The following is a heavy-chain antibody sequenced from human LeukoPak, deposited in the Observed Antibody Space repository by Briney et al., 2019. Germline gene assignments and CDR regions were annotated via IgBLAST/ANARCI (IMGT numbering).Heavy chain of an antibody. J-gene: IGHJ4*02. V-gene: IGHV3-20*04. D-gene: IGHD6-13*01. CDR1: GFTFDNYG. CDR2: VNWNGGST. CDR3: ARHEAAADPYYFDY. Sequence: GGSLSLSCAASGFTFDNYGMTWVRQVPGKGLEWVSGVNWNGGSTGYADSVKGRFTISRDNAKNSLYLQMNSLRAEDTAVYYCARHEAAADPYYFDYWGQGTLVTVSS.